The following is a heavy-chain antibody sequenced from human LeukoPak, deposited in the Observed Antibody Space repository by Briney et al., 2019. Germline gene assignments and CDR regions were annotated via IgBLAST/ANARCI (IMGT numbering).Heavy chain of an antibody. V-gene: IGHV1-69*05. Sequence: SVKVSCKASGGTFSSYAISWVRQAPGQGLEWMGRIIPIFGTANYAQKFQGRVTITTDESTSTAYMELSSLRSEDTAVYYCARGGYPTDDAFDIWGQGTMVTVSS. D-gene: IGHD3-22*01. J-gene: IGHJ3*02. CDR1: GGTFSSYA. CDR2: IIPIFGTA. CDR3: ARGGYPTDDAFDI.